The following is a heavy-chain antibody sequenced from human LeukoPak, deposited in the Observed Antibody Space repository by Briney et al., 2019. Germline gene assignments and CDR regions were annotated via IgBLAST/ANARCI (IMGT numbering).Heavy chain of an antibody. CDR2: IYYSGST. V-gene: IGHV4-59*01. CDR3: ARVPAYYYDSSGLIFDY. CDR1: GGSISSYY. Sequence: SETLSLTCTVSGGSISSYYWSWIRQPPGKGLEWIGYIYYSGSTNYNPSLKSRVTISVDTSKNQFSLKLSSVTAADTAVYYCARVPAYYYDSSGLIFDYWGQGTQVTVSS. J-gene: IGHJ4*02. D-gene: IGHD3-22*01.